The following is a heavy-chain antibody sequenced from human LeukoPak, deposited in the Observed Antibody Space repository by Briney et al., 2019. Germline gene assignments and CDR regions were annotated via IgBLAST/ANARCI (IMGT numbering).Heavy chain of an antibody. CDR1: GFTFDYSA. CDR2: INTGDIT. D-gene: IGHD3-22*01. CDR3: VKGGFTYYDD. V-gene: IGHV3-23*01. J-gene: IGHJ4*02. Sequence: QAGGSLRLSCAASGFTFDYSAMTWVRQAPEKGLEWVSIINTGDITFYANSVKGRFTISRDNSKNALFLQMNSLRAEDTAIYYCVKGGFTYYDDWGQGTLVTVTS.